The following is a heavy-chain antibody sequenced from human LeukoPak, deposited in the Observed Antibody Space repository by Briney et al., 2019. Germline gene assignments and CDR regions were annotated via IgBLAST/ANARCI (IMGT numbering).Heavy chain of an antibody. CDR2: INPNSGGT. V-gene: IGHV1-2*02. CDR3: ARFRYYDYVWGSYRTNNWFDP. Sequence: ASVKVSCEASGYTFTGYYMHWVRRAPGQGLEWMGWINPNSGGTNYAQKFQGRVTMTRDTSISTAYMELSRLRSDDTAVYYCARFRYYDYVWGSYRTNNWFDPWGQGTLVTVSS. CDR1: GYTFTGYY. J-gene: IGHJ5*02. D-gene: IGHD3-16*02.